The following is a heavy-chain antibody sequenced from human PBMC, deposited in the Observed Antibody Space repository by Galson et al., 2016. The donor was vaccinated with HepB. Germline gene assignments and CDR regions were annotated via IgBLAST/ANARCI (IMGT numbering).Heavy chain of an antibody. CDR1: GASISGYY. D-gene: IGHD6-19*01. CDR3: ARDDSGGWYGFHYGMDV. J-gene: IGHJ6*02. Sequence: LTCTVSGASISGYYLSWIRQPPGKGLEWIGYIYYSGRTNYNPSLKSRVTISVDTSKNQFSLKLSSVTAADTAVYYCARDDSGGWYGFHYGMDVWGQGTSVTVSS. CDR2: IYYSGRT. V-gene: IGHV4-59*01.